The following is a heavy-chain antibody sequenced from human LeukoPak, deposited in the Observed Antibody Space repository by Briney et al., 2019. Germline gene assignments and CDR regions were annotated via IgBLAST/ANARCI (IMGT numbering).Heavy chain of an antibody. V-gene: IGHV4-34*01. CDR3: ARDAFDI. CDR1: GGSFSGYY. Sequence: SETLSLTCAVYGGSFSGYYWSWIRQPPGKGLEWIREINHSGSTNYNPSLKSRVTISVDTSKNQFSLKLSSVTAADTAVYYCARDAFDIWGQGTMVTVSS. CDR2: INHSGST. J-gene: IGHJ3*02.